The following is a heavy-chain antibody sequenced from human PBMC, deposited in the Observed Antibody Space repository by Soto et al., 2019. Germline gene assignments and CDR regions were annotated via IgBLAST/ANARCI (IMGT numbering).Heavy chain of an antibody. CDR1: GFTFSRYG. CDR3: ARDPSEGRVGNWFES. V-gene: IGHV3-21*06. J-gene: IGHJ5*01. Sequence: EVQLVESGGGLVKPGGSLRLSCAASGFTFSRYGMNWLRQAPGKELEWVASISSSTSYVYYADSVKGRFSTSRDNAKNILYLEMYALRTEDTAVYYCARDPSEGRVGNWFESWGQGTLVTVSS. D-gene: IGHD2-2*01. CDR2: ISSSTSYV.